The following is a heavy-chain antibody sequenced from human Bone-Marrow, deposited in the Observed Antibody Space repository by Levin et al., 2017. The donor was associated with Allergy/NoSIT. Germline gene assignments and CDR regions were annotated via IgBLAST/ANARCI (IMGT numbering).Heavy chain of an antibody. D-gene: IGHD6-19*01. CDR1: GYTFTSYA. V-gene: IGHV1-3*01. CDR3: ARSHFSIAVAGSFDP. J-gene: IGHJ5*02. CDR2: INAGNGNT. Sequence: GESLKISCKASGYTFTSYAMHWVRQAPGQRLEWMGWINAGNGNTKYSQKFQGRVTITRDTSASTAYMELSSLRSEDTAVYYCARSHFSIAVAGSFDPWGQGTLVTVSS.